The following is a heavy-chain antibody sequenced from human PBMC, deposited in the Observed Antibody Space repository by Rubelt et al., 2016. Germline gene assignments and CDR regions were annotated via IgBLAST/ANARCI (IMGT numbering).Heavy chain of an antibody. D-gene: IGHD4-17*01. CDR3: ARGRDGDRMGC. J-gene: IGHJ4*02. CDR1: GGSISSSTYY. Sequence: QVQLKESGPGLVKPSETLSLTCTVSGGSISSSTYYWGWIRQPPGKGLEWIGGIYYSGTTYYNPSLKSRLTISVDTSKNQCALKLSAVTAADTAVYYCARGRDGDRMGCWGQGTLVTVSS. V-gene: IGHV4-39*07. CDR2: IYYSGTT.